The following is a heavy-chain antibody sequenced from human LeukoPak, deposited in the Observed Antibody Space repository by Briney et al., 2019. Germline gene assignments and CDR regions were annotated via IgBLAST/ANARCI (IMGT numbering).Heavy chain of an antibody. D-gene: IGHD5/OR15-5a*01. J-gene: IGHJ6*03. CDR3: AKDSCVYSFCYYYYMDV. CDR1: GFTFSSYG. Sequence: GGSLRLSCAASGFTFSSYGMHWVRQAPGKGLEWVAVIWYDGSNKYYADSVKGRFTISRDNSKNTLYLQMNSLRAEDTAVYYCAKDSCVYSFCYYYYMDVWGKGTTVTVSS. V-gene: IGHV3-33*06. CDR2: IWYDGSNK.